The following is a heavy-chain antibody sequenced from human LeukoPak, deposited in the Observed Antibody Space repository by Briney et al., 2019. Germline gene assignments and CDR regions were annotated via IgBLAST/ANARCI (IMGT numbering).Heavy chain of an antibody. CDR2: INYSGNT. CDR3: ARQGYYDLLTGYARRNVLIYFDY. J-gene: IGHJ4*02. Sequence: SETLSLTCAVYGGSFSDYYWSWIRQPPGKGLEWIAEINYSGNTNYNPSLKSRVTISVDTSKNQFSLKLSSVTAADTAVYYCARQGYYDLLTGYARRNVLIYFDYWGQGSLVTVSS. CDR1: GGSFSDYY. D-gene: IGHD3-9*01. V-gene: IGHV4-34*01.